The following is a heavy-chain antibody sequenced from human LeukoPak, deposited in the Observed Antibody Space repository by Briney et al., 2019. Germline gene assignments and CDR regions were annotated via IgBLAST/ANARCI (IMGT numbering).Heavy chain of an antibody. V-gene: IGHV1-8*02. CDR2: MNPNSGNT. Sequence: AASVKVSCKASGGTFSSYAINWVRQATGQGLEWMGWMNPNSGNTGYAQKFQGRVTMTRNTSISTAYMELSSLRSEDTAVYYCARAACTSCYTFDYWGQGTLVTVSS. J-gene: IGHJ4*02. D-gene: IGHD2-2*01. CDR1: GGTFSSYA. CDR3: ARAACTSCYTFDY.